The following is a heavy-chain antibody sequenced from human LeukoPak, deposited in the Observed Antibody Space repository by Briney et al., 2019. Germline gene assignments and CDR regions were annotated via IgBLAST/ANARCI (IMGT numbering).Heavy chain of an antibody. Sequence: GGSLRLSCAASGFTFSSYAMSWVRQAPGKGLEWVSAISGSGGSTYYADSVKGRFPISRDNSKNTLYLQMNSLRAEDTAVYYCAKHESVAGIREYFQHWGQGTPVNVSS. CDR2: ISGSGGST. V-gene: IGHV3-23*01. CDR1: GFTFSSYA. D-gene: IGHD6-19*01. J-gene: IGHJ1*01. CDR3: AKHESVAGIREYFQH.